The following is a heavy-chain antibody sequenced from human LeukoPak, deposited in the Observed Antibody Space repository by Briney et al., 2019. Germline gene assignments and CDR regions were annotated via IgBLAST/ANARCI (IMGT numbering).Heavy chain of an antibody. CDR1: GGTFSSYA. J-gene: IGHJ4*02. V-gene: IGHV1-69*04. CDR2: IIPILGIA. Sequence: SVKVSCKASGGTFSSYAISWVRQAPGQGLEWMGRIIPILGIANYAQKFQGRVTITADKSTSTAYMELSSLRSEDTAVYYCARGEWELLTFDYWGQGTLVTVSS. CDR3: ARGEWELLTFDY. D-gene: IGHD1-26*01.